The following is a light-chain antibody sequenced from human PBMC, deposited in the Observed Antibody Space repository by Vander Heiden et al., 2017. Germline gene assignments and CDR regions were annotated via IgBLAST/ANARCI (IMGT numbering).Light chain of an antibody. CDR1: SRKTYY. V-gene: IGLV3-19*01. CDR3: NSRDNSGNV. J-gene: IGLJ1*01. Sequence: SSALPQDPAVSVALGKTVRSTCQGESRKTYYASGNQQKPGQAPVLVMYGKNNRPSGIPDRFSGSSSGNTASLTITGAQAEDEADYYGNSRDNSGNVFGTGTKVTVL. CDR2: GKN.